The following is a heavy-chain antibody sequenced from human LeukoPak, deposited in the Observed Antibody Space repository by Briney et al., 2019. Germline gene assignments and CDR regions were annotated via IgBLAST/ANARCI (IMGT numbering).Heavy chain of an antibody. CDR2: IYYSGST. D-gene: IGHD1/OR15-1a*01. CDR3: ARDPREQGEGDY. J-gene: IGHJ4*02. Sequence: SETLSLTCTVSGGSIRSNSYYWGWIRQPPGKGLEWIGSIYYSGSTYYNPSLKSRVTISVDTSKTQFSLKVSSVTAADTAVYYCARDPREQGEGDYWGQGTLVTVSS. V-gene: IGHV4-39*07. CDR1: GGSIRSNSYY.